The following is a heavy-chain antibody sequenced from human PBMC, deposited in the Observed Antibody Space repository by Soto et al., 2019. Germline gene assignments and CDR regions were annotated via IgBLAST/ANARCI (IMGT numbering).Heavy chain of an antibody. CDR3: VRDDRWAFDF. Sequence: GGSLRLSCAASGFSFSNYAMNWVRQAPGKGLEWVSYISIGSGSIFYADSVKGRFTISRDDAKNSLYLQMNTLRDEDTAVYYCVRDDRWAFDFWGQGTMVTVSS. V-gene: IGHV3-48*02. CDR2: ISIGSGSI. D-gene: IGHD3-22*01. J-gene: IGHJ3*01. CDR1: GFSFSNYA.